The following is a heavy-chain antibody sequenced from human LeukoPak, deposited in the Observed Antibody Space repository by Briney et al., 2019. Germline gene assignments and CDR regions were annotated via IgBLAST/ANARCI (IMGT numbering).Heavy chain of an antibody. CDR1: GGSFSGYY. V-gene: IGHV3-66*01. D-gene: IGHD6-6*01. CDR2: IYSGGST. CDR3: ALEQLVYPF. Sequence: ETLSLTCAVYGGSFSGYYWSWVRQAPGKGLEWVSVIYSGGSTYYADSVKGRFTISRDNSKNTLYLQMNSLRAEDTAVYYCALEQLVYPFWGQGTLVTVSS. J-gene: IGHJ4*02.